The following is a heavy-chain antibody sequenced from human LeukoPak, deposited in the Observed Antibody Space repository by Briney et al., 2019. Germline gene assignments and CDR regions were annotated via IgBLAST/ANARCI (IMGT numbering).Heavy chain of an antibody. CDR3: AKSGGYGLIDY. Sequence: PSETLSLTCTVSGASISGRGYYWGWIPQPPGKGRGWIVNIYDSGSTYYNASLQSRVTISIDTSKNQFSLRLSSVTAADTAMYYCAKSGGYGLIDYWGQGTLVTVSS. J-gene: IGHJ4*02. CDR2: IYDSGST. V-gene: IGHV4-39*01. CDR1: GASISGRGYY. D-gene: IGHD1-26*01.